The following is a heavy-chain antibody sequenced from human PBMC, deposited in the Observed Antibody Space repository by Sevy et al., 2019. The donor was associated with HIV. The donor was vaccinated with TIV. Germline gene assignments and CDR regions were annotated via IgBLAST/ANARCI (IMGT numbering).Heavy chain of an antibody. CDR1: GFTGFTFGDLY. Sequence: GGSLRLSCAASGFTGFTFGDLYMSWIRQAPGKGLEWVSYISSSGSSMYCADSVKGRFTISRDNAKNSLYLQMNSLRAEDTAFYYCATYIYDSSGLDYWGQGTLVTVSS. V-gene: IGHV3-11*01. CDR3: ATYIYDSSGLDY. CDR2: ISSSGSSM. J-gene: IGHJ4*02. D-gene: IGHD3-22*01.